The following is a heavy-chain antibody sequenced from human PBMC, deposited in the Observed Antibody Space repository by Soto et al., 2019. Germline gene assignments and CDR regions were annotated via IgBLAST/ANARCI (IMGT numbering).Heavy chain of an antibody. CDR2: INPSGGST. J-gene: IGHJ5*02. CDR1: GYTFTSYY. D-gene: IGHD1-26*01. CDR3: ASSRWELLGGWFDP. V-gene: IGHV1-46*01. Sequence: GASVKVSCKASGYTFTSYYMHSVRQAPGQGLEWVGIINPSGGSTSYAQKFQGRVTMTRDTSTSTVYMELGSLRSEDTAVYYCASSRWELLGGWFDPWGQGTLVTVSS.